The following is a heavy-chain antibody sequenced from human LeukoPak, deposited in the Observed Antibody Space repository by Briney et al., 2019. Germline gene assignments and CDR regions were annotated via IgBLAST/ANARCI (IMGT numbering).Heavy chain of an antibody. Sequence: VASVKVSCKASGGTFSSYAISWVRQAPGQGLEWMGGIIPIFGTANYAQKFQGRVTITTDESTSTAYMELSSLRSGDTAVYYCARAIGGSYYYFDYWGQGTLVTVSS. CDR3: ARAIGGSYYYFDY. CDR1: GGTFSSYA. D-gene: IGHD1-26*01. J-gene: IGHJ4*02. V-gene: IGHV1-69*05. CDR2: IIPIFGTA.